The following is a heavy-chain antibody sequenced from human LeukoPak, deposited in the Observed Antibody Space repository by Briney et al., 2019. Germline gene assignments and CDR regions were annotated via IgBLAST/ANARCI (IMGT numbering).Heavy chain of an antibody. V-gene: IGHV4-61*01. D-gene: IGHD3-3*01. Sequence: PSETLSLTCTVSGGSVSSGSYYWSWIRQPPGKGLEWIGYIYYSGSTNYNPSLKSRVTISVDTSKNQFSLKLSSVTAADTAVYYCARLTYYDFWSGYSNWFGPWGQGTLVTVSS. CDR2: IYYSGST. CDR3: ARLTYYDFWSGYSNWFGP. CDR1: GGSVSSGSYY. J-gene: IGHJ5*02.